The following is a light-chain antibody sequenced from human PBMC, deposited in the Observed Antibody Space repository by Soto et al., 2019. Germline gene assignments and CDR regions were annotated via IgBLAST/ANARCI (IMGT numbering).Light chain of an antibody. CDR2: EVT. CDR1: SSDVGGYDH. V-gene: IGLV2-14*01. J-gene: IGLJ1*01. CDR3: SSYTSSFSSV. Sequence: QSALTQPASVSGSPGQSITLSCTGSSSDVGGYDHVSWYQHHPGKAPKLPIYEVTNRPSGVSNRFSGSKSGNTASLTISGLQADDEADYYCSSYTSSFSSVFGTGTKVTVL.